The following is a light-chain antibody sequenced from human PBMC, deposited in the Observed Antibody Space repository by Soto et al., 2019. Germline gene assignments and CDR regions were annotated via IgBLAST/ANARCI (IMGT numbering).Light chain of an antibody. CDR1: QSVSSSF. Sequence: EIVLTQSPGTLSLSPGERATLSCRASQSVSSSFLAWYQQKPGQAPRLLIYGASSRATGIPDRFSGSGSGTVFTLNISRLEPEDVAVYYCQQYGSSPLTFGGGTKVEIK. CDR3: QQYGSSPLT. CDR2: GAS. V-gene: IGKV3-20*01. J-gene: IGKJ4*01.